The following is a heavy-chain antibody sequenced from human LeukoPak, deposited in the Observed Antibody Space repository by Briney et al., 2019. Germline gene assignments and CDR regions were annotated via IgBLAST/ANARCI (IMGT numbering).Heavy chain of an antibody. D-gene: IGHD6-13*01. J-gene: IGHJ5*02. CDR1: GFTFSSYA. V-gene: IGHV3-23*01. Sequence: GGSLRLSCAASGFTFSSYAMSWGRQAPGKGLEWVSAISGSGGSTYYADSVKGRFTISRDNSKNTLYLQMNSLRAEDTAVYYCAKDGGSSWYKNWFDPWGQGTLVTVSS. CDR3: AKDGGSSWYKNWFDP. CDR2: ISGSGGST.